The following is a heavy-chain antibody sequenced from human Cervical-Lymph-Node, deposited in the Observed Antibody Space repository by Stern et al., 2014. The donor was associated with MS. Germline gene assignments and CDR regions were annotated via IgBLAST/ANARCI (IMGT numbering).Heavy chain of an antibody. V-gene: IGHV3-30*18. CDR3: AKDRDFGVVNSVYGLDV. D-gene: IGHD3-3*01. J-gene: IGHJ6*02. Sequence: VQLVESGGGVVQPGGSLRLSCEASGFTFSGNGMNWVRQAPGKGLEWVAVISYDGSNKYYSDYVKGRFTISRDNSKNTLYVQMNSLRVEDTAVYYCAKDRDFGVVNSVYGLDVWGQGTAVTVSS. CDR2: ISYDGSNK. CDR1: GFTFSGNG.